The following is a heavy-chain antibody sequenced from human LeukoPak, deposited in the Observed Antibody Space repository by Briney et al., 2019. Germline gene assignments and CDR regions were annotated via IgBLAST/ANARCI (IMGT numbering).Heavy chain of an antibody. D-gene: IGHD6-13*01. V-gene: IGHV4-34*01. CDR3: ARVLPIAAAYFDY. Sequence: PSETLSLTCAVYGGSFSGYYWSWIRQPPGKGLEWIGEINHSGSTNYNTSLKSRVTISVDTSKNQFSLKLSSVTAADTAVYYCARVLPIAAAYFDYWGQGTLVTVSS. J-gene: IGHJ4*02. CDR2: INHSGST. CDR1: GGSFSGYY.